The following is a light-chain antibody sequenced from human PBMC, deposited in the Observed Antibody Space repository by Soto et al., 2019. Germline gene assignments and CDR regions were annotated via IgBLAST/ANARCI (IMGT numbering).Light chain of an antibody. Sequence: EMVMTQSPATLSVSPGERVTLSCRASQSVSSSLAWYQQRPGQAPRLLIYGASTRATGIPARFSGSGSGTEFTLTISSLQSEDSAVYYCQQYNNWPETFGQGTKVDIK. CDR2: GAS. J-gene: IGKJ1*01. V-gene: IGKV3-15*01. CDR3: QQYNNWPET. CDR1: QSVSSS.